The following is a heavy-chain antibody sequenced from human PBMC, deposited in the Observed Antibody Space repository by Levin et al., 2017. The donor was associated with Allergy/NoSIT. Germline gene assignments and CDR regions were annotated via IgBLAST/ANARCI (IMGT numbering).Heavy chain of an antibody. CDR2: IIPIYDQT. V-gene: IGHV1-69*08. CDR1: GNTLTFYT. Sequence: KISCKTSGNTLTFYTIDWVRQAPGRGLEWMGRIIPIYDQTIYAQNFQGRVTITADKSTSTAYIDLSSLRYEDTAVYYCARGKGEFTSPTCFLSFDHWGQGTLVTVSS. CDR3: ARGKGEFTSPTCFLSFDH. D-gene: IGHD3-10*01. J-gene: IGHJ4*02.